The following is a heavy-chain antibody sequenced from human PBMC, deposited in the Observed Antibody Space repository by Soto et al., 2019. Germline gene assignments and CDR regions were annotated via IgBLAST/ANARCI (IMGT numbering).Heavy chain of an antibody. J-gene: IGHJ6*02. CDR3: ASGYSGYDLGPYYYYGMDV. D-gene: IGHD5-12*01. V-gene: IGHV1-69*13. CDR1: GGTFSSYA. CDR2: IIPIFGTA. Sequence: SVKVSCKASGGTFSSYAISWVRQAPGQGLEWMGGIIPIFGTANYAQKFQGRVTITADESTSTAYMELSSLRSEGTAVYYCASGYSGYDLGPYYYYGMDVWGQGTTVTVSS.